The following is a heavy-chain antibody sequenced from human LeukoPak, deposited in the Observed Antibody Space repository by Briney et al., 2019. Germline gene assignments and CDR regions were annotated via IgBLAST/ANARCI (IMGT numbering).Heavy chain of an antibody. CDR1: GFTFRSYW. V-gene: IGHV3-7*04. D-gene: IGHD3-16*01. CDR3: ARGMSTGEY. Sequence: GGSLRLFCAASGFTFRSYWMSWVRQPPGKGLEWVANINQDGSEKYYVDAVKGRFTISRDNAKNSLYLQMNSLRAEDTAVYYCARGMSTGEYWGQGTLVTVSS. CDR2: INQDGSEK. J-gene: IGHJ4*02.